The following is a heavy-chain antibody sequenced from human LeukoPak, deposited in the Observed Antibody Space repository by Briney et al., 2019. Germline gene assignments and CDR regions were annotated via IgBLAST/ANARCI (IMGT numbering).Heavy chain of an antibody. V-gene: IGHV1-18*01. D-gene: IGHD3-3*01. CDR2: ISAYNGNT. CDR1: GYTFTSYG. CDR3: ARDRKINDFWSGYYYYGMDV. Sequence: ASVKVSCKASGYTFTSYGISWVRQAPGQGLEWMGWISAYNGNTNYAQKFQGRVTMTTDTSTSTAYMELRSLRSDDTAVYYCARDRKINDFWSGYYYYGMDVWGQGTTVTVSS. J-gene: IGHJ6*02.